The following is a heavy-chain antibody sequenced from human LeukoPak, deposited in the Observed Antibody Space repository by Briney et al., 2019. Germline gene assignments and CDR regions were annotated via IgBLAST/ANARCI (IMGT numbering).Heavy chain of an antibody. D-gene: IGHD3-22*01. Sequence: PSETLSLTCAVYGGSFSGYYWSWIRQPPGKGLEWIGEINHSGSTNYNPSLKSRVTISVDTSKNQFSLKLSSVTAADTAVYYCARLDSSGYHTYWGQGTLVTVSS. CDR3: ARLDSSGYHTY. CDR2: INHSGST. CDR1: GGSFSGYY. V-gene: IGHV4-34*01. J-gene: IGHJ4*02.